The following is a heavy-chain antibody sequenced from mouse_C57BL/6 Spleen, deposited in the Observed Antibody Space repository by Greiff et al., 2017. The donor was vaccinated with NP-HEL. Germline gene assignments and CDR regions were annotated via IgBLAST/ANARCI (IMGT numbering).Heavy chain of an antibody. V-gene: IGHV1-76*01. CDR2: IYPGSGNT. CDR1: GYTFTDYY. Sequence: QVQLQQSGAELVRPGASVKLSCKASGYTFTDYYINWVKQRPGQGLEWIARIYPGSGNTYYNEKFKGKATLTAEKSSSTAYMQLSSLTSEDSAVYFCARNGDYDGGGDYWGQGTTLTVSS. D-gene: IGHD2-4*01. J-gene: IGHJ2*01. CDR3: ARNGDYDGGGDY.